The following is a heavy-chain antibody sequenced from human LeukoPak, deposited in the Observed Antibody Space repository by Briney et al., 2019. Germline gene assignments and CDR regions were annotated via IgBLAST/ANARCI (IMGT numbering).Heavy chain of an antibody. D-gene: IGHD6-19*01. CDR3: ARAGIAVASCDY. CDR1: GGSISSGGYY. CDR2: IYHSGST. J-gene: IGHJ4*02. Sequence: SETLSLTCTVSGGSISSGGYYWSWIRQPPGKGLEWIGYIYHSGSTYYNPSLKSRVTISVDRSKNQFSLKLSSVTAADTAVYYCARAGIAVASCDYRGQGTLVTVSS. V-gene: IGHV4-30-2*01.